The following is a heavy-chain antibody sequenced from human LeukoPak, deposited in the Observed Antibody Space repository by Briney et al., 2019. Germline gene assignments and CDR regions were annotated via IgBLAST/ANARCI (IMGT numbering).Heavy chain of an antibody. J-gene: IGHJ4*02. Sequence: WETLSLTCTLSGGSISSSSYYWGWIRQPPGKGLEWIGSIYYSGSTYYNPSLKSRVTISVDTSKNQFSLKLSSVTAADTAVYYCARQSSFDYWGQGTLVTVSS. CDR1: GGSISSSSYY. CDR2: IYYSGST. V-gene: IGHV4-39*01. CDR3: ARQSSFDY.